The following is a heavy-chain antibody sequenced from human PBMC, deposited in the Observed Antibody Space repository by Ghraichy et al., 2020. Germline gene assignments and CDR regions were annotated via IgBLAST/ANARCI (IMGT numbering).Heavy chain of an antibody. CDR3: AKDRRAMKGKVPAAIWLRYYYGMDV. V-gene: IGHV3-23*01. D-gene: IGHD2-2*01. CDR1: GFTFSSYA. Sequence: GGSLRLSCAASGFTFSSYAMSWVRQAPGKGLEWVSAISGSGGSTYYADSVKGRFTISRDNSKNTLYLQMNSLRAEDTAVYYCAKDRRAMKGKVPAAIWLRYYYGMDVWGQGTTVTVSS. CDR2: ISGSGGST. J-gene: IGHJ6*02.